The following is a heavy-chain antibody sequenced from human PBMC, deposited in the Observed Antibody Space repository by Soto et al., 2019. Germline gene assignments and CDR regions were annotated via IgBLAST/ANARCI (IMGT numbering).Heavy chain of an antibody. CDR3: ARALRYSSSSLRFDP. V-gene: IGHV4-61*08. Sequence: SETLSLTCTVSGDSISSGGYSWSWIRQPPQKGLEWIGYIYYSGSTNYNPSLKSRVAISVDTSKNQFSLKLGSVTAADTAVYYCARALRYSSSSLRFDPWGQGTLVTVSS. CDR1: GDSISSGGYS. D-gene: IGHD6-6*01. CDR2: IYYSGST. J-gene: IGHJ5*02.